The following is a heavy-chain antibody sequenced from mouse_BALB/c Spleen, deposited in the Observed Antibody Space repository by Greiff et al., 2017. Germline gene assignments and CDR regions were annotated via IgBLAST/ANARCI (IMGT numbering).Heavy chain of an antibody. Sequence: VQLVESGPELLKPGASVKISCRPTGYTFSSYWKEWVKQRPGHGLEWIGEILPGSGSTNYNEKFKGKATFTADTSSNTAYMQLSSLTSEDSAVYYCARTYGSSYWYFDVWGAGTTVTVSS. D-gene: IGHD1-1*01. CDR1: GYTFSSYW. CDR3: ARTYGSSYWYFDV. J-gene: IGHJ1*01. CDR2: ILPGSGST. V-gene: IGHV1-9*01.